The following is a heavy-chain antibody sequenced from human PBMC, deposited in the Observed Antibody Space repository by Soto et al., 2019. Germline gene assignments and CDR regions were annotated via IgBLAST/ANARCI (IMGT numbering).Heavy chain of an antibody. D-gene: IGHD1-26*01. J-gene: IGHJ3*02. CDR2: ISAYNGNT. V-gene: IGHV1-18*01. CDR3: ARDNGGATPSGAFDI. CDR1: GYTFTAYN. Sequence: ASVKVSCKAFGYTFTAYNIHWLRQAPGQGLEWMGWISAYNGNTNYAQKLQGRVTMTTDTSTSTAYMELRSLRSDDTAVYYCARDNGGATPSGAFDIWGQGTMVTVSS.